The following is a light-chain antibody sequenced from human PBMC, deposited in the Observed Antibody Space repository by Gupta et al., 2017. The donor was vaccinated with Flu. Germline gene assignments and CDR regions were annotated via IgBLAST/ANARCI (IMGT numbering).Light chain of an antibody. CDR2: DNS. J-gene: IGLJ1*01. CDR1: TVGSRS. V-gene: IGLV3-21*02. CDR3: QGGDNGGDHYYV. Sequence: SYVLTQPPSVSVAPGQTARITCGGNTVGSRSVHWYQQKPGQAPVLVVYDNSDRPSGIPERFSGSNSGNTGTLNISRVEAGDGADYYCQGGDNGGDHYYVFGTGTKVTVL.